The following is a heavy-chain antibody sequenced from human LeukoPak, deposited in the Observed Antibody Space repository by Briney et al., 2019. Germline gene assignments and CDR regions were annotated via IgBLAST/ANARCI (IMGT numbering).Heavy chain of an antibody. J-gene: IGHJ6*02. CDR1: GGSIKGYH. V-gene: IGHV4-59*12. D-gene: IGHD2-2*01. CDR3: ARYCSSSSCYHYYYYGMDV. CDR2: IYSNEAT. Sequence: SETLSLTCTVSGGSIKGYHWSWIRQPPGKGLEWIGYIYSNEATEYKPSLKSRVTISADTSKNQFSLKLTSVSAADTAVYYCARYCSSSSCYHYYYYGMDVWGQGTTVTVSS.